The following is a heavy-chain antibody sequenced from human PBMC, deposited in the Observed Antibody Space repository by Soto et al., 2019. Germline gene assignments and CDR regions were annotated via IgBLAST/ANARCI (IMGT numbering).Heavy chain of an antibody. D-gene: IGHD6-13*01. Sequence: QAQVVQSGAEVRKPGSSVKLSCKASEGTFNSYAIAWVRQAPGQGLEWMGGIIPYYNTLNYAQKFQDRVTITADDSTNTIYMELSSLRSDDTAVYFCASGASRWYPYFFDSWAQGTLVTVSS. V-gene: IGHV1-69*01. CDR3: ASGASRWYPYFFDS. CDR2: IIPYYNTL. J-gene: IGHJ4*02. CDR1: EGTFNSYA.